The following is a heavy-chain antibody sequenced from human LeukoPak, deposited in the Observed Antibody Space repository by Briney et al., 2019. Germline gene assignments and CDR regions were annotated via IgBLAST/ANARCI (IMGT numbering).Heavy chain of an antibody. CDR1: GFTFSSYW. CDR2: INSDGSST. D-gene: IGHD1-26*01. Sequence: GGSLRLSCAASGFTFSSYWMHWVRQAPGKGLVWVSRINSDGSSTSYADSVKGRFTISRDNSKNTLYLQMNSLRAEDTAVYYCASGSGSYYPRDWYFALWGRGTLVTVSS. V-gene: IGHV3-74*01. J-gene: IGHJ2*01. CDR3: ASGSGSYYPRDWYFAL.